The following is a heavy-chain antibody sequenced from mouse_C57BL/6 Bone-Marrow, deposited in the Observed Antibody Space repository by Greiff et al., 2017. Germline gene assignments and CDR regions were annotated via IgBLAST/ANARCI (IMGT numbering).Heavy chain of an antibody. D-gene: IGHD2-3*01. CDR2: ISGGGGNT. V-gene: IGHV5-9*01. Sequence: DVMLLESGGGLVKPGGSLKLSCAASGFTFSSYTMSWVRQTPEKRLEWVATISGGGGNTYYPDSVKGRFTISRDNAKNTLYLQMSSLRSEDTALYYCARHGYYSYWYFDVWGTGTTVTVSS. J-gene: IGHJ1*03. CDR3: ARHGYYSYWYFDV. CDR1: GFTFSSYT.